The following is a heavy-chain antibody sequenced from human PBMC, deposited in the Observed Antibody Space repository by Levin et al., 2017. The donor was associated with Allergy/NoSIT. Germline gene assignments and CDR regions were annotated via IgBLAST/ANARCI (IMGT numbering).Heavy chain of an antibody. V-gene: IGHV4-4*01. Sequence: PGGSLRLSCAVSGGSTSNFNWWSWVRQPPGKGLEWIGEIYHSGSTHCNPSLKSRVTISIDKAKNQFSLKLSSVTAADTAVYSCARGDWNYNYAMDVWGQGTTVTVSS. CDR2: IYHSGST. CDR1: GGSTSNFNW. CDR3: ARGDWNYNYAMDV. J-gene: IGHJ6*02. D-gene: IGHD3/OR15-3a*01.